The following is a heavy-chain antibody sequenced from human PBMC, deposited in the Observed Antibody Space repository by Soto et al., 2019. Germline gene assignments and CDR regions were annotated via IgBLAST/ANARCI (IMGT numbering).Heavy chain of an antibody. CDR2: ITAFNGNT. V-gene: IGHV1-18*01. D-gene: IGHD2-15*01. Sequence: QVHLVQSGAEVRKPGASVKVSCKTSGYTFSKFGISWVRQAPGQGLQWMGWITAFNGNTNYEERFQGRVTMTTDTSTSTAYMELRNLRSDDTAVYYCARDLGGVEVPGVNRADVWGQGTTVTVYS. J-gene: IGHJ6*02. CDR3: ARDLGGVEVPGVNRADV. CDR1: GYTFSKFG.